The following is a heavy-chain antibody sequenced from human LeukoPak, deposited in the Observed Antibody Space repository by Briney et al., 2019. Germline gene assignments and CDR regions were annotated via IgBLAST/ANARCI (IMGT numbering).Heavy chain of an antibody. CDR3: ARGSQYYYGSLIDP. CDR2: INREGSST. CDR1: GFTFSSYW. V-gene: IGHV3-74*01. J-gene: IGHJ5*02. Sequence: GGSLRLFCAASGFTFSSYWMHWVRQAPGKALVCVSRINREGSSTSYADSVKGRFNISRDNAKNTLYLQMNSLRAEDTAVYYCARGSQYYYGSLIDPGGQGPLVTVSS. D-gene: IGHD3-10*01.